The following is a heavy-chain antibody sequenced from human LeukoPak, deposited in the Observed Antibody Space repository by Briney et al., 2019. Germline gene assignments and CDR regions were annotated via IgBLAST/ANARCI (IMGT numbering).Heavy chain of an antibody. J-gene: IGHJ5*02. D-gene: IGHD3-3*01. V-gene: IGHV4-34*01. CDR2: INHSGST. CDR1: GGSFSGYY. Sequence: PSETLSLTCAVYGGSFSGYYWSWIRQPPGKGLEWIGEINHSGSTNYNPSLKSRVTISVDTSKNQFSLKLSSVTAADTAVYYCARGPRYYVFWSGYYTGNWFDPWGQGTLVTVSS. CDR3: ARGPRYYVFWSGYYTGNWFDP.